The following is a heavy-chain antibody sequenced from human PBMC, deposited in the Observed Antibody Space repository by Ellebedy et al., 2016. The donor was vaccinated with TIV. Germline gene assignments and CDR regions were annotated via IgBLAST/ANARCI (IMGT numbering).Heavy chain of an antibody. CDR3: ARQPTYSSSWRGGLDY. CDR2: ICPDDSDT. J-gene: IGHJ4*02. Sequence: GESLKISCKTSGYIFTHYWIGWVRQMPGKGLEWMGIICPDDSDTTYSPSFQGQVPISVDKSISTAYLQWNSLKASDTAMYYCARQPTYSSSWRGGLDYWGQGTRVTVSS. D-gene: IGHD6-13*01. CDR1: GYIFTHYW. V-gene: IGHV5-51*01.